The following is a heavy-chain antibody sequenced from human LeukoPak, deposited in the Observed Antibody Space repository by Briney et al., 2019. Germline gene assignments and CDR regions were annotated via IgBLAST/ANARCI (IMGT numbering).Heavy chain of an antibody. CDR3: ARDMYDNGWSSFDY. V-gene: IGHV3-30-3*01. CDR1: GFTFSNYA. D-gene: IGHD3-10*01. J-gene: IGHJ4*02. Sequence: PGGSLRLSCAASGFTFSNYAMHWVRQAPGKGLEWVAVISFDGTNKYYANSVQGRFTISRDNSKNTLYLQMNSLRAADTALYYCARDMYDNGWSSFDYWGQGTLVTVSS. CDR2: ISFDGTNK.